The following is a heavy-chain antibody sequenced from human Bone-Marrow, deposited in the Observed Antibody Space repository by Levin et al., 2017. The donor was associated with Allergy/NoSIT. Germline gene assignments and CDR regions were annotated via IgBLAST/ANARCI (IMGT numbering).Heavy chain of an antibody. CDR1: GFTVSSNY. V-gene: IGHV3-53*01. CDR3: ARGYYYYYMDV. J-gene: IGHJ6*03. Sequence: PGGSLRLSCAASGFTVSSNYMSWVRQAPGKGLEWVSVIYSGGSTYYADSVKGRFTISRDNSKNTLYLQMNSLRAEDTAVYYCARGYYYYYMDVWGKGTTVTVSS. CDR2: IYSGGST.